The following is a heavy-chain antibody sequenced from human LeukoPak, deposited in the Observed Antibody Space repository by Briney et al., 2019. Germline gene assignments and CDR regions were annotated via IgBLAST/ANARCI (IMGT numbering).Heavy chain of an antibody. J-gene: IGHJ4*02. D-gene: IGHD3-10*01. Sequence: GGSMRLSCAASGFTFSSYGMHWVRQAPGKGLEWVAFIRYDGSNKYYADSVKGRFTISRDNSKNTLYLQMNSLRAEDTAVYYCAKGLYYGSGSYPPSVDYWGQGTLVTVSS. CDR1: GFTFSSYG. V-gene: IGHV3-30*02. CDR3: AKGLYYGSGSYPPSVDY. CDR2: IRYDGSNK.